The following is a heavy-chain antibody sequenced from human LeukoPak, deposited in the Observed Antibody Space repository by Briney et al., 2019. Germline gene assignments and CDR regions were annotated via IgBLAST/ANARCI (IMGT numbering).Heavy chain of an antibody. J-gene: IGHJ6*02. D-gene: IGHD3-10*01. CDR3: ASGDSTYYYGSGSPYYGMDV. V-gene: IGHV4-59*08. CDR1: GGSISSYY. Sequence: PSETLSLTCTVSGGSISSYYWSWIRQPPGKGLEWIGYIYYSGNTNYNPSLKSRVTISVDTSRNQFSLKLSSVTAADTAVYYCASGDSTYYYGSGSPYYGMDVWGQGTTVTVSS. CDR2: IYYSGNT.